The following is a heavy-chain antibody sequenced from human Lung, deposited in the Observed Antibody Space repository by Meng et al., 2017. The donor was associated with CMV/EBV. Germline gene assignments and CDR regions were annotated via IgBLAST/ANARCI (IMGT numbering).Heavy chain of an antibody. CDR2: ISYDGSNK. J-gene: IGHJ4*02. V-gene: IGHV3-30-3*01. CDR3: AHGGGDC. D-gene: IGHD2-15*01. Sequence: QLQLGVSGGGVGQLGSSLCLSCTSSGFTFSSYAMHWVRQAPGKGLEWVAVISYDGSNKYYADSVKGRFTISRDNSKNTLYLQMNSLRAEDTAVYYCAHGGGDCWGQGTLVTVSS. CDR1: GFTFSSYA.